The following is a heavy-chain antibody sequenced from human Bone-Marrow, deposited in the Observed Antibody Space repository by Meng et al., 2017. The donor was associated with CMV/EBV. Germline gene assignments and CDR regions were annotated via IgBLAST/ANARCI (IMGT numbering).Heavy chain of an antibody. Sequence: ASVKVSCKASGYTFTSYGISWVRQAPGQGLEWMGWINPNSGGTNYAQKFQGRVTMTRDTSISTAYMELSRLRSDDTAVYYCARGTSLFGVDLYYYYGMDVWGQGTTVTVSS. CDR2: INPNSGGT. J-gene: IGHJ6*02. CDR3: ARGTSLFGVDLYYYYGMDV. CDR1: GYTFTSYG. D-gene: IGHD3-3*01. V-gene: IGHV1-2*02.